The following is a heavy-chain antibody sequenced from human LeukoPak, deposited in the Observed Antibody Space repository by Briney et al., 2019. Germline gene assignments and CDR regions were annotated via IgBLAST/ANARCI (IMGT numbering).Heavy chain of an antibody. V-gene: IGHV1-18*01. CDR3: ARNSLSGYSSGWYSYYYGMDV. D-gene: IGHD6-19*01. CDR2: ISAYNGNT. J-gene: IGHJ6*02. Sequence: ASVKVSCKASGYTFTSYGISWVRQAPGQGLEWMGWISAYNGNTNYAQKLQGRVTMTTDTSTSTAYMELSSLRSEDTAVYYCARNSLSGYSSGWYSYYYGMDVWGQGTTVTVSS. CDR1: GYTFTSYG.